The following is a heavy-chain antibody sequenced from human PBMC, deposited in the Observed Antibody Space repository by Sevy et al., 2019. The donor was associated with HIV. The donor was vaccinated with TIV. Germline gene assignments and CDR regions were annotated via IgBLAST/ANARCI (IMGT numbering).Heavy chain of an antibody. CDR3: AGENAWGRGYS. CDR1: GGSITSLY. CDR2: IYYNGHI. V-gene: IGHV4-59*08. D-gene: IGHD1-26*01. J-gene: IGHJ4*02. Sequence: SETLSLTCTVSGGSITSLYWNWIRQPPGKGLDWIANIYYNGHIHYNPSLKSRVTLSLDTSKNQFSLGLSAVTAADTAMYYCAGENAWGRGYSWGQRTLVTVSS.